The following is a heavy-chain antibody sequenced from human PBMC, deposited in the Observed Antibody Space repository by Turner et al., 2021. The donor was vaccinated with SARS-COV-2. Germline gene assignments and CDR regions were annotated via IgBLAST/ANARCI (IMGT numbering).Heavy chain of an antibody. CDR2: ISINGRTK. D-gene: IGHD6-13*01. CDR3: ARSLIAGADGTLYGMDV. CDR1: GFTFSTYT. Sequence: EVQLVESGGGFVQPGGSLRLSCAASGFTFSTYTMNWVRQAQGKGLGWISYISINGRTKYYADSVMGRFTVSRDDAESSLYLQMNSLRDEDSAVYYCARSLIAGADGTLYGMDVWGQGTTVTVSS. V-gene: IGHV3-48*02. J-gene: IGHJ6*02.